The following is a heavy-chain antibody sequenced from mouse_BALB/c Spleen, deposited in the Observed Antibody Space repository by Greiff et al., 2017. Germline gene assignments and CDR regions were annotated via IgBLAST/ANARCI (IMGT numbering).Heavy chain of an antibody. J-gene: IGHJ3*01. CDR3: AAYYGTWFAY. CDR1: GYTFTSYW. CDR2: INPSNGRT. D-gene: IGHD2-10*01. Sequence: QVQLQQPGAELVKPGASVKLSCKASGYTFTSYWMHWVKQRPGQGLEWIGEINPSNGRTNYNEKFKSKATLTVDKSSSTAYMQLSSLTSEDSAVYYCAAYYGTWFAYWGQGTLVTVSA. V-gene: IGHV1S81*02.